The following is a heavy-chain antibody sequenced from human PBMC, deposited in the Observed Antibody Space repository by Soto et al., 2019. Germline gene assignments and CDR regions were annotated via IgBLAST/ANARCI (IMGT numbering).Heavy chain of an antibody. CDR1: GFTFSSYG. Sequence: GGSLRLSCAASGFTFSSYGMHWVRQAPGKGLEWVAVISYDGSNKYYADSVKGRFTISRDNSKNTLYLQMNSLRAEDTAVYYCAKDFGDSGYLDGWFDPWGQGTLVTV. CDR2: ISYDGSNK. J-gene: IGHJ5*02. V-gene: IGHV3-30*18. CDR3: AKDFGDSGYLDGWFDP. D-gene: IGHD3-16*01.